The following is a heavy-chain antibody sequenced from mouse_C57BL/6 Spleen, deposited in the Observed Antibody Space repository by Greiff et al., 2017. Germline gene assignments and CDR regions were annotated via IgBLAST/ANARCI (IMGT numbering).Heavy chain of an antibody. CDR1: GYTFTSYW. CDR3: DSGGLRQVKWFDY. V-gene: IGHV1-50*01. Sequence: VQLQQPGAELVKPGASVKLSCKASGYTFTSYWMQWVKQRPIQGLEWIGEIDPSDSDTNYNQKFKAKATLTVDPSSSTAYMQLSRLTSEDSADYYGDSGGLRQVKWFDYWGQGTTLTVSS. D-gene: IGHD2-4*01. CDR2: IDPSDSDT. J-gene: IGHJ2*01.